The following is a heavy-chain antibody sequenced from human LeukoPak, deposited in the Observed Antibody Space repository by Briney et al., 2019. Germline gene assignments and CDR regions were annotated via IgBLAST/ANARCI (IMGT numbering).Heavy chain of an antibody. Sequence: GGSLRLSCAASGFTFSSYAMSWVRQAPGKGLEWVSAISGSGGSTYYADSVKGRFTISRDNSKSTLYLQMNSLRAEDTAVYYCAKGREWLDNFDYWGQGTLVTVSS. CDR1: GFTFSSYA. D-gene: IGHD6-19*01. CDR2: ISGSGGST. V-gene: IGHV3-23*01. CDR3: AKGREWLDNFDY. J-gene: IGHJ4*02.